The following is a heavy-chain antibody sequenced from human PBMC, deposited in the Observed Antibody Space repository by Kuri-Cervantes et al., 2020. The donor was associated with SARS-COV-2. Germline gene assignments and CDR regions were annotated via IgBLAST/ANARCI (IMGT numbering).Heavy chain of an antibody. J-gene: IGHJ4*02. CDR3: ARRNRNYDFWSGYDY. D-gene: IGHD3-3*01. V-gene: IGHV3-48*04. Sequence: GESLKISCAASGFIFDTYAMSWVRQAPGKGLEWVSYISSSGSTIYYADSVKGRFTISRDNAKNSLYLQMNSLRAEDTAVYYCARRNRNYDFWSGYDYWGQGTLVTVSS. CDR1: GFIFDTYA. CDR2: ISSSGSTI.